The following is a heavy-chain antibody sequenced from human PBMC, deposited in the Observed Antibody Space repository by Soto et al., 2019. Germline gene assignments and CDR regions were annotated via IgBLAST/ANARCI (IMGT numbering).Heavy chain of an antibody. CDR1: GYSFTDYH. V-gene: IGHV1-2*04. CDR3: ARGDSTDCSNGVCSFFYNHDMDV. CDR2: INPKSGGT. Sequence: AAVKVSCKASGYSFTDYHIHWVRQAPGQGLEWLGRINPKSGGTSTAQKFQGWVTMTTDTSISTASMELTRLTSDDTAIYYCARGDSTDCSNGVCSFFYNHDMDVWGQGTTVT. J-gene: IGHJ6*02. D-gene: IGHD2-8*01.